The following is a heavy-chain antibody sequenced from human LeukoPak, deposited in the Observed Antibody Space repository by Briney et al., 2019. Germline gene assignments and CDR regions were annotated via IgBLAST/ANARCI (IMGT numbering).Heavy chain of an antibody. CDR3: ARIRGGTYYFDY. V-gene: IGHV3-74*01. D-gene: IGHD2-15*01. CDR1: GFTFSNYW. J-gene: IGHJ4*02. Sequence: GGSLRLSCAASGFTFSNYWMHWVRQAPGKGLVWVSRINSDESSTNYADSVKGRFTISRDNAKNTLSLQMNSLRAEDTAVYYCARIRGGTYYFDYWGQGPLFTVSS. CDR2: INSDESST.